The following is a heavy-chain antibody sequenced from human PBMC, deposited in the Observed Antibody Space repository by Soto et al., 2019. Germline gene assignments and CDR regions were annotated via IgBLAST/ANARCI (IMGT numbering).Heavy chain of an antibody. CDR1: GGTFSTYL. D-gene: IGHD2-2*01. CDR2: IVPVFRSA. V-gene: IGHV1-69*06. J-gene: IGHJ4*02. CDR3: AKGRGFSGSVDY. Sequence: QVQLVQSGAEVRKPGSSVKVSCEASGGTFSTYLISWVRQARGLGLEGMGGIVPVFRSATYSEKFLGRVTLTADTATNTAYMELNSLTSEATAVYYCAKGRGFSGSVDYWGQGTLVSVSS.